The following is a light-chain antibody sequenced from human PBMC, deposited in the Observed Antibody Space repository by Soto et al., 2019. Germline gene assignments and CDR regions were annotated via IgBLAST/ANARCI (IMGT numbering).Light chain of an antibody. J-gene: IGKJ5*01. CDR3: QQYNNWAIT. CDR1: QSVSNN. Sequence: EIVMTQSPATLSVSPGERATLSCRASQSVSNNLAWYQQKPGQAPRLLIYGASTRATGIPARFSGSGSGTEFTLTISSPQSEDFAVYYCQQYNNWAITFGQGTRLEMK. CDR2: GAS. V-gene: IGKV3-15*01.